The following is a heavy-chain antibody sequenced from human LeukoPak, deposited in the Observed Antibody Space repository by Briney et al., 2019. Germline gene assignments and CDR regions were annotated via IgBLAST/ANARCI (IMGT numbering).Heavy chain of an antibody. CDR2: ICYSGST. CDR1: GGSIRTSSYY. D-gene: IGHD3-9*01. J-gene: IGHJ4*02. V-gene: IGHV4-39*01. Sequence: SETQSLTCTVSGGSIRTSSYYWGWVRRPTGRGLGWIGCICYSGSTYYKLSLKSRLTISLDTSQNQFSLKLSSVSAAGTAVRYCAAPDMWTGLKSCDYGGQGPLDSVSS. CDR3: AAPDMWTGLKSCDY.